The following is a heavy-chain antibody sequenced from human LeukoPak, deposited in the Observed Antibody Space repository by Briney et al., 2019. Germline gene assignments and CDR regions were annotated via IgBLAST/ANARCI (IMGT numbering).Heavy chain of an antibody. V-gene: IGHV3-48*04. D-gene: IGHD5-18*01. Sequence: GGSLRLSCAASGFTFSSYAMHWVRQAPGKGLEWVSYISSSGSTIYYADSVKGRFTISRDNAKNSLYLQMNSLRAEDTAVYYCARGDVVLVDTAMVTPDAFDIWGQGTMVTVSS. CDR2: ISSSGSTI. CDR3: ARGDVVLVDTAMVTPDAFDI. J-gene: IGHJ3*02. CDR1: GFTFSSYA.